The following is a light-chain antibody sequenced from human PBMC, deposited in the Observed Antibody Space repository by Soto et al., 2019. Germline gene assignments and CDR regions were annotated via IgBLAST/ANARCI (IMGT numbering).Light chain of an antibody. CDR3: QQYKSYLYT. CDR2: KAS. V-gene: IGKV1-5*03. Sequence: DIQMTQSPSTLSASVGDRVTITCRASQSISSWLAWYQQKPGKAPKLLIYKASNLESGVPSRFSGSGSGTEFTLTISSLQPDDFATYYCQQYKSYLYTFGQGTKLEIK. J-gene: IGKJ2*01. CDR1: QSISSW.